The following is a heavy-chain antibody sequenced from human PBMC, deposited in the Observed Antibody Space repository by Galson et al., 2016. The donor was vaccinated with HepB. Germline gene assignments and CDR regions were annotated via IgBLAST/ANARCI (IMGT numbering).Heavy chain of an antibody. CDR1: GGSVRSGGYY. D-gene: IGHD3-22*01. CDR2: IYYDWAT. CDR3: ARRGVYDSSGYYRE. Sequence: SETLSLTCNVSGGSVRSGGYYWSWIRQTPGGGLEWIGNIYYDWATNYHPSLKSRVSMSLDASKNQFSLNMMSVTGADTAVYYCARRGVYDSSGYYREWGQGTRVIVSS. J-gene: IGHJ4*02. V-gene: IGHV4-61*08.